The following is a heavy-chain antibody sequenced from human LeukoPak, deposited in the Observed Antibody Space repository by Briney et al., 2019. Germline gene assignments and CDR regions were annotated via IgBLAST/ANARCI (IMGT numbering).Heavy chain of an antibody. V-gene: IGHV4-34*01. CDR2: INHSGST. J-gene: IGHJ4*02. CDR3: ARWERGVFDY. Sequence: SETLSLTCAVYGGSFSGYYWSWIRQPPGKGLEWIGEINHSGSTNYNPSLKSRVTISVDTSKNQFSLKLSSVTAADTALYYCARWERGVFDYWGQGTLVTVSS. D-gene: IGHD1-26*01. CDR1: GGSFSGYY.